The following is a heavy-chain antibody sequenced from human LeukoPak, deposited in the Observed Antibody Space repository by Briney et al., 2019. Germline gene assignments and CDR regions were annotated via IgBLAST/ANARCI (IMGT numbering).Heavy chain of an antibody. CDR1: GFTFSNYA. J-gene: IGHJ6*03. V-gene: IGHV3-23*01. CDR2: ISGSGDST. D-gene: IGHD3-22*01. Sequence: PRGSLRLSCAASGFTFSNYAMSWARQAPGKGLEWVSGISGSGDSTYYADSVKGRFTISRDNSKNTLYLQMNSLRAEDTAVYYCAKDEDTYYYASSGYNYYYYMDVWGKGTMVTVSS. CDR3: AKDEDTYYYASSGYNYYYYMDV.